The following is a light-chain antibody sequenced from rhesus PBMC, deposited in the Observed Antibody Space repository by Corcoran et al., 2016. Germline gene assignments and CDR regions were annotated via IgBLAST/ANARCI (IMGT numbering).Light chain of an antibody. CDR1: QSLLDSEDGNTY. V-gene: IGKV2-104*02. Sequence: DIVMTQSPLSLPVTPGEPASISCRSSQSLLDSEDGNTYLDWYLQKPGQSPQLLIYEVSTRASGVPDRCRGSGSGTDFTLRITRVEAEDVGVYYCMQALEFPYSFGQGTKVEIK. CDR2: EVS. CDR3: MQALEFPYS. J-gene: IGKJ2*01.